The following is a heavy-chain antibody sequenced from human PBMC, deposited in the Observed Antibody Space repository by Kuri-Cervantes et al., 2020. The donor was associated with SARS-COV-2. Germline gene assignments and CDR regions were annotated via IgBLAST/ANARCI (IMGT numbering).Heavy chain of an antibody. J-gene: IGHJ4*02. D-gene: IGHD2-2*01. V-gene: IGHV3-48*03. CDR1: GFTFSSYE. Sequence: GESLKISCAASGFTFSSYEMDWVRQAPGKGLEWVSYISSSGSTIYYADSVKGRFTISRDNAKNSLYLQMNSLRAEDTAVYYCAKDLDCSSTSCYDRSPHLGYWGQGTLVTVSS. CDR3: AKDLDCSSTSCYDRSPHLGY. CDR2: ISSSGSTI.